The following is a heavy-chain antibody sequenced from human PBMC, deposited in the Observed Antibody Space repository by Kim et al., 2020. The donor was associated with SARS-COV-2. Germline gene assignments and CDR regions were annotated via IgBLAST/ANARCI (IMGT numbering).Heavy chain of an antibody. CDR1: GFTFSNYG. CDR3: ARDHYDSSGYYY. V-gene: IGHV3-33*01. D-gene: IGHD3-22*01. Sequence: GGSLRLSCAASGFTFSNYGMHWVRQAPGKGLEWVAVIWYAGSTKFYADSVKGRFTISRDISKNTLYLQMNSLTAEDTAVYFCARDHYDSSGYYY. CDR2: IWYAGSTK. J-gene: IGHJ6*01.